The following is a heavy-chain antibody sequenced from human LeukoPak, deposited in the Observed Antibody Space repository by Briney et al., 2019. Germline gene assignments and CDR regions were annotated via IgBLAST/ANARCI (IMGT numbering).Heavy chain of an antibody. J-gene: IGHJ4*02. D-gene: IGHD5-12*01. CDR1: GGTFSSYA. CDR2: IIPIFGTA. CDR3: ASLRTITYYFDY. V-gene: IGHV1-69*13. Sequence: ASVKVSCKASGGTFSSYAISWVRQAPGQGLEWMGGIIPIFGTANYAQKFQGRVTITADESTSTAYMELSSLRSEDTAVYYCASLRTITYYFDYWGQGTLVTVSS.